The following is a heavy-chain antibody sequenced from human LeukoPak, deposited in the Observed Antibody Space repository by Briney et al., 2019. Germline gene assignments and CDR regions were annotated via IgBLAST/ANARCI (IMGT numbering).Heavy chain of an antibody. D-gene: IGHD3-22*01. V-gene: IGHV4-31*03. CDR1: GVSISSGGYY. J-gene: IGHJ4*02. CDR2: IYYSGST. Sequence: NPSETLSLTCTVSGVSISSGGYYWSWIRQHPGKGLEWIGYIYYSGSTYYNPSLKSRVTISVDTSKNQFSLKLSSVTAADTAVYYCARATGDSSGYYPDYWGQGTLVTVSS. CDR3: ARATGDSSGYYPDY.